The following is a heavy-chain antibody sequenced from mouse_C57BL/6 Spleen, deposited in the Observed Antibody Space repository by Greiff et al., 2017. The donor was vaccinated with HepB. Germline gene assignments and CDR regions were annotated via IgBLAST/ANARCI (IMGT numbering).Heavy chain of an antibody. CDR1: GYAFSSSW. CDR3: AMGTTVVAPDV. D-gene: IGHD1-1*01. V-gene: IGHV1-82*01. J-gene: IGHJ1*03. Sequence: QVQLQQSGPELVKPGASVKISCKASGYAFSSSWMNWVKQRPGKGLEWIGRIYPGDGDTNYNGKFKGKATLTADKSSSTAYMQLSSLTSEDSAVYFCAMGTTVVAPDVWGTGTTVTVSS. CDR2: IYPGDGDT.